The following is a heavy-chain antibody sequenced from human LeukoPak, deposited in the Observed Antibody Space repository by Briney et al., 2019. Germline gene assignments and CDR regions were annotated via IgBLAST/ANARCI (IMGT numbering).Heavy chain of an antibody. D-gene: IGHD6-19*01. CDR2: ISSSSTI. V-gene: IGHV3-48*04. CDR1: GFTFSSYS. J-gene: IGHJ6*02. Sequence: GGSLRLSCAASGFTFSSYSMNWVRQAPGKGLEWVSYISSSSTIYYADSVKGRFTISRDNAKNSLYLQMNSLRAEDTAVYYCARDGVKWLVRDYYYGMDVWGQGTTVTVSS. CDR3: ARDGVKWLVRDYYYGMDV.